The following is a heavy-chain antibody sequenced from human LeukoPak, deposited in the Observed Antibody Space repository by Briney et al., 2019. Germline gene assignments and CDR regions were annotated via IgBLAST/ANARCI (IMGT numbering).Heavy chain of an antibody. J-gene: IGHJ4*02. CDR3: TTGLVVVAATNDY. V-gene: IGHV3-15*01. CDR2: IKSKTDGGTT. D-gene: IGHD2-15*01. CDR1: GLTFSNAW. Sequence: GGSLRLSCAASGLTFSNAWMSWVRQAPGKGLEWVGRIKSKTDGGTTDYAAPVKGRFTISRDDSKNTLNLQMNSLKTEDTAVYYCTTGLVVVAATNDYWGQGTLVTVSS.